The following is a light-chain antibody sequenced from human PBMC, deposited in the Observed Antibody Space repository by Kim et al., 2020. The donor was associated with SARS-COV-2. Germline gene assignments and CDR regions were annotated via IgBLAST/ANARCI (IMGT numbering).Light chain of an antibody. CDR2: GAI. J-gene: IGLJ1*01. V-gene: IGLV1-40*01. Sequence: VTISCTGIISNTGASYEVHWYQHLPGTAPKLLIYGAINRPSGVPDRFSGSKSGTSASLAITGLQTEDEADYYCQSYDNSLSGYVFGTGTKVTVL. CDR3: QSYDNSLSGYV. CDR1: ISNTGASYE.